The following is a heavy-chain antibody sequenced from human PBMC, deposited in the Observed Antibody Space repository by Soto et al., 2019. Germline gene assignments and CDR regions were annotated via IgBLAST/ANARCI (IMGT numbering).Heavy chain of an antibody. Sequence: EVQLLESGGGLVQPGGSLRLSCAASGFTFTNYVMSWVRQAPGKGLEWVSVISGSGSSTYYADSVKGRFTISRDNSKNTLYLKMNSLRSEDTAVYYCANKSLGTYFDYWGQGTLVTVSS. CDR3: ANKSLGTYFDY. CDR2: ISGSGSST. J-gene: IGHJ4*02. CDR1: GFTFTNYV. V-gene: IGHV3-23*01. D-gene: IGHD7-27*01.